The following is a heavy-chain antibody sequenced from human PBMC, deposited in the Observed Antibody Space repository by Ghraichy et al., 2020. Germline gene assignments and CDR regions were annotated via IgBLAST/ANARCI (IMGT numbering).Heavy chain of an antibody. CDR1: GFTFSSYS. CDR3: ARGSRRALDY. D-gene: IGHD3-10*01. CDR2: ISSSSSTT. Sequence: GESLNISCAASGFTFSSYSMNWVRQAPGKGLEWVSYISSSSSTTYYADSVKGRFTISRDNAKNSLYLQMNSLRDEDTAVYYCARGSRRALDYWGQGTLVTGSS. V-gene: IGHV3-48*02. J-gene: IGHJ4*02.